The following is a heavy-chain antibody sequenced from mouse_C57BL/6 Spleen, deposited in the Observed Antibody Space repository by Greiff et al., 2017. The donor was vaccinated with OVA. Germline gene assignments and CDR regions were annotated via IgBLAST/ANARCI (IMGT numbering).Heavy chain of an antibody. CDR1: GYTFTSYW. J-gene: IGHJ1*03. V-gene: IGHV1-55*01. CDR3: AREGITTPWYFDV. D-gene: IGHD1-1*01. Sequence: QVQLQQPGAELVKPGASVKMSCKASGYTFTSYWITWVKQRPGQGLEWIGDIYPGSGSTNYNEKFKSKATRTVDTSSSTAYMQLSSLTSEDSAVYYCAREGITTPWYFDVWGTGTTVTVSS. CDR2: IYPGSGST.